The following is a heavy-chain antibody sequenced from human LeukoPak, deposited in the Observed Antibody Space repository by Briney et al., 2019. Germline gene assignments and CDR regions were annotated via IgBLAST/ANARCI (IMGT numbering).Heavy chain of an antibody. CDR3: ARAFCYSGGTCYSDYNDY. CDR1: GFTFSDYY. CDR2: TRNRANGYTT. D-gene: IGHD2-15*01. J-gene: IGHJ4*02. V-gene: IGHV3-72*01. Sequence: GGSLRLSCAASGFTFSDYYMDWVRQAPGKGLEWVGRTRNRANGYTTEYAASEEGRFTVSRDNSKNSLFLQMNGLKPEDTAVYFCARAFCYSGGTCYSDYNDYWGQGALVTVSS.